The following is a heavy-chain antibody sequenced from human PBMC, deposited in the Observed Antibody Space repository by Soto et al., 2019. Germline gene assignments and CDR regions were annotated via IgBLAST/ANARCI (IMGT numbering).Heavy chain of an antibody. CDR3: AKDFKVSGSHYGTLNYYYGMDV. V-gene: IGHV3-30*18. CDR2: ISYDGYLK. D-gene: IGHD3-10*01. J-gene: IGHJ6*02. Sequence: GGSLRLSCAASGFTFSTYGMQWVRQAPGKGLEWVAVISYDGYLKYYVDAVKGRFTVARDNSKNTLFLEMNSLRVEDTAVYFCAKDFKVSGSHYGTLNYYYGMDVWGQGTTVTVSS. CDR1: GFTFSTYG.